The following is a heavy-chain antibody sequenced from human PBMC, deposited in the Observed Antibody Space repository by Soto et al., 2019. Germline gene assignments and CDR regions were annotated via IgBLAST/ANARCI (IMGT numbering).Heavy chain of an antibody. CDR2: IKSKRDGGTT. D-gene: IGHD3-16*01. CDR1: GLTFSNVW. Sequence: EVQMVESGGGLVRPGGSLRLSCAVSGLTFSNVWMNWVRQAPGRGLEWVGRIKSKRDGGTTAYTSSLRDRLTISREDSTMIVYLQLNSLKTEDTAVYYCAAGEFGSFNLWGQGTMVTVSS. V-gene: IGHV3-15*07. CDR3: AAGEFGSFNL. J-gene: IGHJ3*01.